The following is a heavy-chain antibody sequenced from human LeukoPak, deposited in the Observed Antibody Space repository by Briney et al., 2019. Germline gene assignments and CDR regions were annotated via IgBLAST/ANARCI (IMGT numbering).Heavy chain of an antibody. J-gene: IGHJ2*01. CDR2: IYYSGST. Sequence: SETLSLTCTVSGGSISSSSYYWGWIRQPPGKGLEWIGSIYYSGSTYYNPSLKSRVTISVDTSKNQFSLKLSSVTAADTAVYHCARGGWYFYVWGRGTLVTVSS. V-gene: IGHV4-39*01. CDR3: ARGGWYFYV. D-gene: IGHD3-16*01. CDR1: GGSISSSSYY.